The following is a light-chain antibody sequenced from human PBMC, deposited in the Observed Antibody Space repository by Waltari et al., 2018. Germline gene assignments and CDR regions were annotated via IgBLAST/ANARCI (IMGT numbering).Light chain of an antibody. CDR1: NIGSKS. CDR2: YDS. V-gene: IGLV3-21*04. CDR3: QVWDSSSDRVV. J-gene: IGLJ2*01. Sequence: SYVLTQPPSVSVAPGKTARIPCGGNNIGSKSVHWYQQKPGQAPVLVIYYDSDRPSGIPERFSGSNSGNTATLTISRVEAGDEADYYCQVWDSSSDRVVFGGGTKLTVL.